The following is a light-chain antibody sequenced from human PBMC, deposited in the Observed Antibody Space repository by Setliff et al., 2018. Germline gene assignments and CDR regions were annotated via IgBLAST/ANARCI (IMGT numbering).Light chain of an antibody. Sequence: DIVMTQSPDSLAVSLGERATINCKSSQSVLYFSNNKHYLAWYQQKPGQPPKLLIYWASTRESGVPDRFSGSGSGTDFTLTISSLQAEDVAVYYCQQYCSTPLTFGGGTKVEIK. CDR3: QQYCSTPLT. CDR1: QSVLYFSNNKHY. J-gene: IGKJ4*01. CDR2: WAS. V-gene: IGKV4-1*01.